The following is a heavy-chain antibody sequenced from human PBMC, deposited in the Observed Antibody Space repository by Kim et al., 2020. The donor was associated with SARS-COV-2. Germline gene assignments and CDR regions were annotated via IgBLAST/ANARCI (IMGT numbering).Heavy chain of an antibody. J-gene: IGHJ3*02. CDR1: GCTFSSYG. CDR2: ISYDGSNK. Sequence: GGSLRLSCAASGCTFSSYGMHWVRQAPGKGLEWVAVISYDGSNKYYADSVKGRFTISRDNSKNTLYLQMNSLRAEDTAVYYCAKDLHYDSSGYYWGAFDIWGQGTMVTVSS. V-gene: IGHV3-30*18. CDR3: AKDLHYDSSGYYWGAFDI. D-gene: IGHD3-22*01.